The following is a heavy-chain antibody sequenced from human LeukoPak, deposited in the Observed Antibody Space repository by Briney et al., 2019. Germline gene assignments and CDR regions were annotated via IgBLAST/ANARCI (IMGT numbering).Heavy chain of an antibody. Sequence: GESLKISCKGSGYSFTSYWIGWVRQMPGKGLEWMGIIYPGDSDTRYSPSFQGQVTISADKSISTAYLQWSSLKASDTAMYYCARSERDPFRENSPFSEYFQHWGRGTLVTVSS. J-gene: IGHJ1*01. CDR2: IYPGDSDT. CDR3: ARSERDPFRENSPFSEYFQH. CDR1: GYSFTSYW. D-gene: IGHD1-1*01. V-gene: IGHV5-51*01.